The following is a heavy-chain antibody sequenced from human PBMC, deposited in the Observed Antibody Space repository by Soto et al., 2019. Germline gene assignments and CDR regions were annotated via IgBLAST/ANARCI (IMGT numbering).Heavy chain of an antibody. Sequence: ASVKAFCKAPGPNFSSSYMQYARQAPGPGPEWLGWINPNSGGTNYAQKFQGWVMMTRDASMSTAYMELSRLRSDDTAVYYCARVNYDYVWGSEGDYFDYWGQGTLVTVSS. CDR1: GPNFSSSY. D-gene: IGHD3-16*01. J-gene: IGHJ4*02. CDR2: INPNSGGT. V-gene: IGHV1-2*04. CDR3: ARVNYDYVWGSEGDYFDY.